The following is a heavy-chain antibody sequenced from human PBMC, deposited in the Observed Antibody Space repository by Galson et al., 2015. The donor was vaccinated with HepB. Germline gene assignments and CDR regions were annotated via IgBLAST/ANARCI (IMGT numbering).Heavy chain of an antibody. CDR3: ARDGQQLRYDAFDI. CDR2: IYYSGST. CDR1: GGSIRSSSYY. D-gene: IGHD6-13*01. V-gene: IGHV4-39*02. Sequence: ETLSLTCTVSGGSIRSSSYYWGWIRQPPGKGLEWIGSIYYSGSTYYNPSLKSRVTISVDTSKNQFSLKLSSVTAADTAVYYCARDGQQLRYDAFDIWGQGTMVTVSS. J-gene: IGHJ3*02.